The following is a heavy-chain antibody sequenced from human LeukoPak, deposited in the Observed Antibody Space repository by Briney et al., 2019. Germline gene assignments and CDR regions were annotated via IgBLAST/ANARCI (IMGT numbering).Heavy chain of an antibody. CDR2: LYYSVST. V-gene: IGHV4-59*01. CDR1: GGSISSYY. D-gene: IGHD5-18*01. J-gene: IGHJ4*02. CDR3: ARGEPDSYGGPVEDY. Sequence: SETLSLTCTVSGGSISSYYWSWIRQPPGKGLEWIGYLYYSVSTNYNPSLKSRVTISVDTSKNQFSLKLSSVTATDTAVYYCARGEPDSYGGPVEDYWGQGTLVTVSS.